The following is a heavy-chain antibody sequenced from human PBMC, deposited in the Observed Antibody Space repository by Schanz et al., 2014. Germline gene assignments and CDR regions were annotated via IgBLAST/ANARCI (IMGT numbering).Heavy chain of an antibody. CDR3: ARGAMPGTFDI. D-gene: IGHD1-26*01. J-gene: IGHJ3*02. V-gene: IGHV1-69*02. Sequence: QVQLVQSGAEVKKPGSSVKVSCKASGGTFSSYTISWVRQAPGQGLEWMGRIISILGIPNYAQKFQGRVTFTADKSTSPAYMELSSLRYEDTALYYCARGAMPGTFDIWGQGTMVTVSS. CDR1: GGTFSSYT. CDR2: IISILGIP.